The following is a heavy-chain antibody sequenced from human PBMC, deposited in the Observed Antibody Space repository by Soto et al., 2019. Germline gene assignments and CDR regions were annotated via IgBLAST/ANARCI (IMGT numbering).Heavy chain of an antibody. Sequence: LRLSCAASGFTFDDYAMHWVRQAPGKGLEWVSGISWDSGSIGYADSVKGRFTISRDNAKNSLYLQMNSLRAEDTALYYCAKAATRQLTTPIDYWGQGTLVTVSS. D-gene: IGHD4-17*01. CDR2: ISWDSGSI. CDR3: AKAATRQLTTPIDY. CDR1: GFTFDDYA. V-gene: IGHV3-9*01. J-gene: IGHJ4*02.